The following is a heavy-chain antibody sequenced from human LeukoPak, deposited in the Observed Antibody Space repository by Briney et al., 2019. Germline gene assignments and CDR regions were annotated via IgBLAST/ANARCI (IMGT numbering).Heavy chain of an antibody. CDR3: ARVDGSGYGGGYFDY. Sequence: SETLSLTCTVSGGSISSSSYYWGWIRQPPGKGLEWIGSIYYSGSTYYNPSLKSRVTMSVDTSKNQFSLKLSSVTAADTAVYYCARVDGSGYGGGYFDYWGQGTLVTVSS. CDR2: IYYSGST. J-gene: IGHJ4*02. V-gene: IGHV4-39*07. CDR1: GGSISSSSYY. D-gene: IGHD3-22*01.